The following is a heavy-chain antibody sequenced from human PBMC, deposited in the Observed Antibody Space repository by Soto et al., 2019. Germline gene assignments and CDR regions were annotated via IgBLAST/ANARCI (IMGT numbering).Heavy chain of an antibody. Sequence: EASVKVSCKASGYTFSGSVMHWVRQAPGQRLEWMGWINADNGNTKYSQKFQGRVTITRDTSASTAYMELSSLRSEDTNVYYCATEIDGTPVTSLDYWGQGTLVTVSS. CDR3: ATEIDGTPVTSLDY. V-gene: IGHV1-3*01. CDR1: GYTFSGSV. CDR2: INADNGNT. J-gene: IGHJ4*02. D-gene: IGHD2-15*01.